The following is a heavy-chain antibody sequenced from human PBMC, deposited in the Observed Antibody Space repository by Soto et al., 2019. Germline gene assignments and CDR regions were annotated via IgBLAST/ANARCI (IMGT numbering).Heavy chain of an antibody. CDR1: GFISGNYW. CDR3: TRGTDLRFCTPYSYPGIDV. Sequence: EVQLVESGGGLVQPGGSLRLSCTASGFISGNYWMSWVRQAPGQGLEWVANIKQDGSEEFYLDSVKGRFTISRDNSKNSVYLQMNSLRAEDTAVYYCTRGTDLRFCTPYSYPGIDVWGQGTTVTVSS. V-gene: IGHV3-7*03. CDR2: IKQDGSEE. J-gene: IGHJ6*02. D-gene: IGHD2-8*01.